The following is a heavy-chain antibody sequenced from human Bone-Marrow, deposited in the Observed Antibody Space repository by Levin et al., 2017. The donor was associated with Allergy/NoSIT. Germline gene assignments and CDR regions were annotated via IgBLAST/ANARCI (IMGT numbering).Heavy chain of an antibody. CDR1: GFTVSSNH. V-gene: IGHV3-53*01. J-gene: IGHJ3*02. CDR2: IYSGGRT. CDR3: AIYGSGSYYSAFDI. D-gene: IGHD3-10*01. Sequence: GGSLRLSCAASGFTVSSNHMSWVRQAPGKGLEWVSLIYSGGRTYYADSVKGRFTISRDNSKNTLYLQMNSPRGEDTAVYYCAIYGSGSYYSAFDIWGQGTLVTVSS.